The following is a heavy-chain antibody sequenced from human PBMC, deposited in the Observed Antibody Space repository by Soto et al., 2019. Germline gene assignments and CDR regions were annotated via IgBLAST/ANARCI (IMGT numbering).Heavy chain of an antibody. J-gene: IGHJ4*02. D-gene: IGHD1-26*01. CDR1: GVSLSTSGVG. Sequence: QITLKESGPTLVKPTQTLTLTCTVSGVSLSTSGVGVAWIRQPPGKALEWLAVIFWDDDKRYNPSLNSRLTVTTDTSKSQVVVPLPNMDPVDTATCFWAHMLSAVGAGDFDYWGQGTLVTVSS. CDR3: AHMLSAVGAGDFDY. CDR2: IFWDDDK. V-gene: IGHV2-5*02.